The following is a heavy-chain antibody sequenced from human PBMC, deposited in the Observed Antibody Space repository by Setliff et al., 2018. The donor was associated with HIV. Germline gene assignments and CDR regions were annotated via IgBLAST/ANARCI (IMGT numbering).Heavy chain of an antibody. J-gene: IGHJ5*02. Sequence: PSETLSLTCAVSGGSISGFYWSWIRQSPGNGLGWIGWIYDSGATKYNPSLKSRATISLETSKMQFSLKLNSVSAADTAVYYCARQPYDSRSFGWFDPWGQGTLVTVSS. CDR2: IYDSGAT. D-gene: IGHD3-10*01. CDR3: ARQPYDSRSFGWFDP. V-gene: IGHV4-59*08. CDR1: GGSISGFY.